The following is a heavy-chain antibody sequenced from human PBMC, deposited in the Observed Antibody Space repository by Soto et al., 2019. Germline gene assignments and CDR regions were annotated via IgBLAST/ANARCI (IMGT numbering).Heavy chain of an antibody. J-gene: IGHJ5*02. CDR1: GFTFSSYS. CDR3: ARDLTPYCSGGSCYPAPFDP. Sequence: PGGSLRLSCAASGFTFSSYSMNWVRQAPGKGLERVSSISSSSSYIYYADSVKGRFTISRDNAKNSLYLQMNSLRAEDTAVYYCARDLTPYCSGGSCYPAPFDPWGQGTLVTVSS. CDR2: ISSSSSYI. V-gene: IGHV3-21*01. D-gene: IGHD2-15*01.